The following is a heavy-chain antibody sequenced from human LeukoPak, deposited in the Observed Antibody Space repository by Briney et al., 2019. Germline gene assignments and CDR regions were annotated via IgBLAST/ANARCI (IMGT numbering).Heavy chain of an antibody. Sequence: GGSLRLSCAASGFTFNTYAMSWVRQAPGKGLEWVSAISGGGGSTYYADSVRGRFTISRDNSKNTLYLQMNSLRAEDTAVYYCAKDFSSPYYYYGMDVWGQGTTVTVSS. CDR1: GFTFNTYA. D-gene: IGHD6-13*01. CDR3: AKDFSSPYYYYGMDV. CDR2: ISGGGGST. J-gene: IGHJ6*02. V-gene: IGHV3-23*01.